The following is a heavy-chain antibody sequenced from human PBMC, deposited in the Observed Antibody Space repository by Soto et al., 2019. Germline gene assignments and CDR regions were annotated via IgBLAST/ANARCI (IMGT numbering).Heavy chain of an antibody. Sequence: PSETLSLTCAVYGGSFSGYYWSWIRQPPGKGLEWIGEINHSGSTNYNPSLKSRVTISVDTSKNQISLKLSSVTAADTAVYYCARTTVTPHDAFDIWGQGTMVTVSS. V-gene: IGHV4-34*01. J-gene: IGHJ3*02. CDR3: ARTTVTPHDAFDI. CDR2: INHSGST. D-gene: IGHD4-17*01. CDR1: GGSFSGYY.